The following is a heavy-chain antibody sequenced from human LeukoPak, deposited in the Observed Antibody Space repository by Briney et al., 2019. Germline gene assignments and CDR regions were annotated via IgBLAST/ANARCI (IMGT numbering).Heavy chain of an antibody. Sequence: SETLSLTCTVSGGSISGFYWTWIRQPPGKGLEWLGYISHSGSTSYNPSLKSRVTMSVDTSKNQFFLKLTSVTAADTAVYYCANTPMRHEMATSNFDYWGQGTLVTVSS. V-gene: IGHV4-59*01. CDR1: GGSISGFY. D-gene: IGHD5-24*01. J-gene: IGHJ4*02. CDR3: ANTPMRHEMATSNFDY. CDR2: ISHSGST.